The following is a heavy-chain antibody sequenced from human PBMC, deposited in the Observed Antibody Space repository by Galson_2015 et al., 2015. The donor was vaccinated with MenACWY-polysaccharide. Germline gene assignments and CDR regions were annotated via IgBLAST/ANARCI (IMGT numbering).Heavy chain of an antibody. V-gene: IGHV3-30*18. CDR3: AKDPYSYGYWDYYYYGMDV. J-gene: IGHJ6*02. D-gene: IGHD5-18*01. Sequence: SLRLSCAASGFTFSSYGMHWVRQAPGKGLEWVAVISYDGSNKYYADSVKGRFTISRDNSKNTLYLQMNSLRAEDTAVYYCAKDPYSYGYWDYYYYGMDVWGQGTTVTVSS. CDR1: GFTFSSYG. CDR2: ISYDGSNK.